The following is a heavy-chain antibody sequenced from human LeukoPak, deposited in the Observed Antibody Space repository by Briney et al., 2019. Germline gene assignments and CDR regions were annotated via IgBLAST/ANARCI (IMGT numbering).Heavy chain of an antibody. Sequence: SETLSLTCTVSGGSVSSGSYYWSWIRQPPGKGLEWIGEINHSGSTNYNPSLKSRVTISVDTSKNQFSLKLSSVTAADTAVYYCARGQQWSNWGQGTLVTVSS. J-gene: IGHJ4*02. CDR2: INHSGST. V-gene: IGHV4-39*07. D-gene: IGHD6-19*01. CDR3: ARGQQWSN. CDR1: GGSVSSGSYY.